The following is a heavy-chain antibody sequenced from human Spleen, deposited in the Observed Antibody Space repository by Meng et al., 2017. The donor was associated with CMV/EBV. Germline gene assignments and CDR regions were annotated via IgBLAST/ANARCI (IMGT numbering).Heavy chain of an antibody. CDR3: ATYSSGWYSGY. V-gene: IGHV3-48*03. Sequence: GGSLRLSCAASGFTFSSYEMNWVRQAPGKGLEWVSYISSSGSTIYYADSVKGRFTISRDNAKNSLYLQMNSLRAEDTAVYYCATYSSGWYSGYWGQGTLVTVSS. D-gene: IGHD6-19*01. CDR1: GFTFSSYE. J-gene: IGHJ4*02. CDR2: ISSSGSTI.